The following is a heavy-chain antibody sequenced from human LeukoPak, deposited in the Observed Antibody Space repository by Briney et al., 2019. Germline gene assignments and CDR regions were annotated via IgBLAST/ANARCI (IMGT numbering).Heavy chain of an antibody. CDR3: ARVAVAGPDDYFDY. Sequence: PGGSLRLSCAASGFTFSSYSMNWVRQAPGKGLEWVSSISSSSSYIYYADSVKGRFTISRDNAKNSLYLQMNGLRVEDTAVYYRARVAVAGPDDYFDYWGQGTLVTVSS. V-gene: IGHV3-21*01. D-gene: IGHD6-19*01. CDR2: ISSSSSYI. J-gene: IGHJ4*02. CDR1: GFTFSSYS.